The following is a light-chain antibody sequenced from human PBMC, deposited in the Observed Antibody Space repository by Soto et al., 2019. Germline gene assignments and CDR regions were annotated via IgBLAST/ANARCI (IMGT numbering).Light chain of an antibody. CDR2: GNN. V-gene: IGLV1-40*01. Sequence: QSVLTQPPSVSGAPGQRVTISCTGGSANIGTGYDVHWYQQVPGTAPKLLIYGNNNRPSRIPDRFSGSKSDTSASLAIAGLQAEDEADYYCQSYDSGLSTYVFGIGTKVTVL. CDR1: SANIGTGYD. J-gene: IGLJ1*01. CDR3: QSYDSGLSTYV.